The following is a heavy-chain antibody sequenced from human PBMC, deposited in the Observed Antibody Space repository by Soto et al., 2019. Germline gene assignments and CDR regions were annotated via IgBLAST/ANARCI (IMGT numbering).Heavy chain of an antibody. Sequence: QVQLVQSGAEVKKPGASVKVSCRTSGYTFTNYYMHWVRQAPGQGLEWRGMIKCSGGETTYAQKLLGSVTMTRDTATSTVYMEVRSLRSEATGVYYCARGGDIVLLTAPLEHWGPGTLVTVSS. CDR3: ARGGDIVLLTAPLEH. CDR1: GYTFTNYY. J-gene: IGHJ4*02. CDR2: IKCSGGET. V-gene: IGHV1-46*03. D-gene: IGHD2-21*02.